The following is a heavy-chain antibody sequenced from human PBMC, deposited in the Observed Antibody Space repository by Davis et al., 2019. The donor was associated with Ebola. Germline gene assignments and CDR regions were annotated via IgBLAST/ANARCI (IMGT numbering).Heavy chain of an antibody. V-gene: IGHV3-30-3*01. CDR1: GFTFTNYA. CDR3: ARQGYCSSTSCYGYYGMDV. Sequence: GESLKISCAASGFTFTNYAMHWVRQAPGKGLEWVAFISYDGSNKDCADSVKRRFTISRDNSKNTVDLQMNSLRAEDTAVYYCARQGYCSSTSCYGYYGMDVWGKGTTVTVSS. J-gene: IGHJ6*04. CDR2: ISYDGSNK. D-gene: IGHD2-2*01.